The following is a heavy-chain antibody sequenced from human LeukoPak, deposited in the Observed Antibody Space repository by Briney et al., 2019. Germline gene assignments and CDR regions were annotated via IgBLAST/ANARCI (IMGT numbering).Heavy chain of an antibody. D-gene: IGHD6-6*01. CDR3: ARGGAARPDY. CDR1: GFNLSNFW. Sequence: GGSLRLSCAVSGFNLSNFWMTWVRQAPGKGLEWVSYVSSSGNDVAYADSVKGRFTISRDNAKNLLYLQMNTLRAEDTAVYYCARGGAARPDYWGQGTLVTVSS. CDR2: VSSSGNDV. V-gene: IGHV3-48*01. J-gene: IGHJ4*02.